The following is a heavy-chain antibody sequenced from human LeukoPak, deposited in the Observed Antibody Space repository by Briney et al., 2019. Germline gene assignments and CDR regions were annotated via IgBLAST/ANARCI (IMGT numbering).Heavy chain of an antibody. J-gene: IGHJ4*02. Sequence: ASVKVSCKASGYTFTSYGISWVRQAPGQGLEWMGWISAYNGNTNYAQKLQGRVTMTTDTSTSTAYMELRSLRSDDTAVYYCARGRTVNTRWYPYEYWGQGTLVTVSS. V-gene: IGHV1-18*01. CDR2: ISAYNGNT. CDR3: ARGRTVNTRWYPYEY. D-gene: IGHD6-13*01. CDR1: GYTFTSYG.